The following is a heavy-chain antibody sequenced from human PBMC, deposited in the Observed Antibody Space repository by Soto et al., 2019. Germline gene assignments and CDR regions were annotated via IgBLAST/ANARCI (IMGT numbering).Heavy chain of an antibody. CDR2: ISYDGSNK. V-gene: IGHV3-30*18. CDR1: GFTFSSYG. Sequence: QVQLVESGGGVVQPGRSLRLSCAASGFTFSSYGMHWVRQAPGKGLEWVAVISYDGSNKYYADSVKGRFTISRDNSKNTLYLQMNSLRAEDTAVYYCAKEQVRYCSSTSCYQDYWGEGTLVTVSS. CDR3: AKEQVRYCSSTSCYQDY. D-gene: IGHD2-2*01. J-gene: IGHJ4*02.